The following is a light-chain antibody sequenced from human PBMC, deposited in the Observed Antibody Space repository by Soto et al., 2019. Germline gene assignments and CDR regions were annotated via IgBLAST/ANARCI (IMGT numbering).Light chain of an antibody. CDR2: GAS. J-gene: IGKJ4*01. V-gene: IGKV3-20*01. CDR3: QQYGNSPPLT. CDR1: QSVSSH. Sequence: EIVLTQSPGTLSLSPGERATLSCRASQSVSSHLAWYQQRPGQAPRLLIYGASSRATGIPDRFSGSGSGTDFTLTISRLEPEDFPLYYCQQYGNSPPLTFGGETKVEIK.